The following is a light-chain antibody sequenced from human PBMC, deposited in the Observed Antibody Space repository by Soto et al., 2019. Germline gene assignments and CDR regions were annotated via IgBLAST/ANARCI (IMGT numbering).Light chain of an antibody. CDR1: TGDVTNGHY. Sequence: HGVGNHGPSRTVSPGGRVTSPRGPHTGDVTNGHYPYWSKQKPGQDPRTLIYDKTNRHYWTTARFSGSLLGGKAALTLSGAQPEYEAEYYCLLSYIGPYVFGPVSKVPV. J-gene: IGLJ1*01. CDR3: LLSYIGPYV. CDR2: DKT. V-gene: IGLV7-46*01.